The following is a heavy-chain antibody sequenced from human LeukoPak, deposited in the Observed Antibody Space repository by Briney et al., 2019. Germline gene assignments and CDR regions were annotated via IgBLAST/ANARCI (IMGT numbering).Heavy chain of an antibody. Sequence: SETLSLTCTVSGGSISSYYWSWIRQPAGKGLEWIGRIYTSGSTNYNPSLKSRVTMSVDTSKNQFSLKLSSVTAADTAVYYCARFVAGISYGGYNWFDPWGQGTLVTVSS. J-gene: IGHJ5*02. CDR2: IYTSGST. V-gene: IGHV4-4*07. CDR1: GGSISSYY. CDR3: ARFVAGISYGGYNWFDP. D-gene: IGHD6-19*01.